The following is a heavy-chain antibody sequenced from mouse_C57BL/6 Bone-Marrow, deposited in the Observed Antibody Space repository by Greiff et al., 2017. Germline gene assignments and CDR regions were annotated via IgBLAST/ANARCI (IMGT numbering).Heavy chain of an antibody. J-gene: IGHJ4*01. Sequence: QVQLQQPGAELVRPGTSVKLSCKASGYTFTSYWMHWVKQRPGQGLEWIGVIDPSDSYTNYNQKFKGKATLTVDTSSSTAYMQLSSLTSEDSAVYYCARSGLLRFNYWGQGTSVTVSS. CDR1: GYTFTSYW. V-gene: IGHV1-59*01. D-gene: IGHD1-1*01. CDR3: ARSGLLRFNY. CDR2: IDPSDSYT.